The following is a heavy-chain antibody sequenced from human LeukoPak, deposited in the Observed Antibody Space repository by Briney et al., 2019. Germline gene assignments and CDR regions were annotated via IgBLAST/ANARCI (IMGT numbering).Heavy chain of an antibody. CDR3: ARAEPWIHQQIDY. J-gene: IGHJ4*02. CDR1: GGSFSGYF. V-gene: IGHV4-34*01. Sequence: KSSETLSLTCAVYGGSFSGYFWSWIRQPPGKGLEWLGEINHSGSTKYNPSLKDRVTISVDTSKNQFSLRLSSVTAADTAVYYCARAEPWIHQQIDYWGQGTLVSVSS. D-gene: IGHD5-12*01. CDR2: INHSGST.